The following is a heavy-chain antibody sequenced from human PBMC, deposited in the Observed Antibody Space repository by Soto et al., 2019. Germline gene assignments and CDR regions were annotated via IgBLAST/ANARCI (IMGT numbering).Heavy chain of an antibody. J-gene: IGHJ2*01. CDR1: GFTFSSYW. CDR3: ARGGSLNWYFDL. V-gene: IGHV3-74*01. Sequence: EVQLVESGGGLVQPGGSLRLSCAASGFTFSSYWMHWVRQAPGKGLVWVTRINSDGSSTSYADSVKGRFTISRDNAKKTLYLQMNGLRAEDTAVYYCARGGSLNWYFDLWGRGTLVTVSS. CDR2: INSDGSST. D-gene: IGHD1-26*01.